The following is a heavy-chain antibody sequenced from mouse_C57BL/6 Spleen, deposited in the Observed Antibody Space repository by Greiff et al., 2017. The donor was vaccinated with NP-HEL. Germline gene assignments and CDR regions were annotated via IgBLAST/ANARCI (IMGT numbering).Heavy chain of an antibody. CDR1: GYTFTSYW. Sequence: QVQLQQSGAELVKPGASVKLSCKASGYTFTSYWMQWVKQRPGQGLEWIGEIDPSDSYTNYNQKFKGKATLTVDTSSSTAYMQLSSLTSEDSAVYYCARGGTGFAYWGQGTLVTVSA. CDR3: ARGGTGFAY. CDR2: IDPSDSYT. J-gene: IGHJ3*01. V-gene: IGHV1-50*01. D-gene: IGHD3-3*01.